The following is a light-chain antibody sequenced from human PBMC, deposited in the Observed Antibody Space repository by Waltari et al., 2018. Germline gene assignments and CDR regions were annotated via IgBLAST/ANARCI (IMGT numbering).Light chain of an antibody. V-gene: IGKV3-15*01. Sequence: IVMTQSPATLSVSPGERAPLSCRASQSVRSNLAWYQQKPGQAPRRLIYGASTRATGIPARFSVSGSGTEFTLTISSMQSEDFAVYYCQQYNNLTRLTFGGGTKVEIK. J-gene: IGKJ4*01. CDR2: GAS. CDR3: QQYNNLTRLT. CDR1: QSVRSN.